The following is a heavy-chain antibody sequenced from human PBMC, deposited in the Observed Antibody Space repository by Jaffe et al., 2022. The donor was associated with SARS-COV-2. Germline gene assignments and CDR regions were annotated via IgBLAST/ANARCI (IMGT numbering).Heavy chain of an antibody. CDR3: ARDPGSSAFDL. CDR2: IDRDGSVK. V-gene: IGHV3-7*03. J-gene: IGHJ3*01. CDR1: GFTFSDYW. D-gene: IGHD5-12*01. Sequence: EVQLVESGGGLVQPGGSLRLSCAVSGFTFSDYWMTWVRQTPGNGLEFVANIDRDGSVKNYVGSVRGRFTISRDNTRNSLFLQMNSLRVEDTAVYFCARDPGSSAFDLWGQGTVVTVS.